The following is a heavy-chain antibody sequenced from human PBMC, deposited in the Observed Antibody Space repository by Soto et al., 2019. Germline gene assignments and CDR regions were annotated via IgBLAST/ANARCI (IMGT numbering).Heavy chain of an antibody. CDR2: ISYDGSNK. J-gene: IGHJ5*02. Sequence: PGGSLRLSCAASGFTFSSYAMHWVRQAPGKGLEWVAVISYDGSNKYYADSVKGRFTISRDNSKNTLYLQMNSLRAEDTAVYYCAKDFSGYGTFDPWGQGTLVTVSS. CDR1: GFTFSSYA. CDR3: AKDFSGYGTFDP. V-gene: IGHV3-30-3*01. D-gene: IGHD5-12*01.